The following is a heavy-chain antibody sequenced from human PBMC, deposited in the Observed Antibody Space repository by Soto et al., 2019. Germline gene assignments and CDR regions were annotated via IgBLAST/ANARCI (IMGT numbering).Heavy chain of an antibody. CDR3: VRDLDGSGSYYTDY. Sequence: QVQLVQSGAEVKKPGASVKVSCKASGYTFITCGSSWVRQGPGQGLEWMGWISTYNGNTNYAQKLQGRVTMTTDTSTSTAYMELRGLRSDDTAVYYCVRDLDGSGSYYTDYWGQGTLVTVSS. CDR2: ISTYNGNT. V-gene: IGHV1-18*01. CDR1: GYTFITCG. D-gene: IGHD3-10*01. J-gene: IGHJ4*02.